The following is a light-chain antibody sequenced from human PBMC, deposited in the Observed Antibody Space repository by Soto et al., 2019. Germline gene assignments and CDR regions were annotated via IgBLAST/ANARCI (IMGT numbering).Light chain of an antibody. CDR1: SSDVGGYNY. CDR2: DVS. J-gene: IGLJ1*01. Sequence: QSALTQPASVSGSPAQSITISCTGSSSDVGGYNYVSWYQQHPGKAPKLMIYDVSNRPSGVSSRFSGSKSGNTASLTISGLQAEDEADYYCSSYTSSSTPYVFGTGTKLTVL. CDR3: SSYTSSSTPYV. V-gene: IGLV2-14*03.